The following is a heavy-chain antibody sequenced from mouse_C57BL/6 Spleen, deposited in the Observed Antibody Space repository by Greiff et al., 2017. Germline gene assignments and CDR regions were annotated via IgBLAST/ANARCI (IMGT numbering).Heavy chain of an antibody. CDR3: ARYRRYFDY. CDR2: IYPGDGDT. V-gene: IGHV1-82*01. J-gene: IGHJ2*01. Sequence: VQLQESGPELVKPGASVKISCKASGYAFSSSWMNWVKQRPGKGLEWIGRIYPGDGDTNYNGKFKGKATLTADKSSSTAYMQLSSLTSEDSAVYFCARYRRYFDYWGQGTTLTVSS. CDR1: GYAFSSSW.